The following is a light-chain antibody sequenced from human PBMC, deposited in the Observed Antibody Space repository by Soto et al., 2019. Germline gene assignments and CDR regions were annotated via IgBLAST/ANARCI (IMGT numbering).Light chain of an antibody. V-gene: IGLV2-14*01. Sequence: QSVLTQPASVSGSPGQSITISCTGTSSDVGGYIYVSWYQRHPGKAPNLMIYDVTRRPSGVSYRSSGSKSGNTASLTISGLQAEDEADYYCSSYTTSSSSVVGSGPKVTVL. J-gene: IGLJ1*01. CDR1: SSDVGGYIY. CDR3: SSYTTSSSSV. CDR2: DVT.